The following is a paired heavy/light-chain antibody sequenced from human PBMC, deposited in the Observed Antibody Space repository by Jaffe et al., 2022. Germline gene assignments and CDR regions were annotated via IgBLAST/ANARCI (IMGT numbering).Heavy chain of an antibody. CDR1: GFTFSSYW. J-gene: IGHJ2*01. CDR3: ARGSHGDYIGYYGDL. D-gene: IGHD4-17*01. Sequence: EVQLVESGGGLVQPGGSLRLSCAASGFTFSSYWMTWVRQAPGKGLEWVANMNQDGNKIYYVDSVKGRFTISRDNAKNSLYLQINSLRAEDAAVYYCARGSHGDYIGYYGDLWGRGTLVTVSS. CDR2: MNQDGNKI. V-gene: IGHV3-7*01.
Light chain of an antibody. V-gene: IGKV1-9*01. CDR1: QGISSL. Sequence: DIQLTQSPSFLSASVGDRVTITCRASQGISSLLAWYQQEPGKAPKLLIYAASTLQGGVPSRFSGSGSGTEFTLTISSLQPEDFATYYCQQLHSYPLTFGGGTKVEIK. CDR3: QQLHSYPLT. J-gene: IGKJ4*01. CDR2: AAS.